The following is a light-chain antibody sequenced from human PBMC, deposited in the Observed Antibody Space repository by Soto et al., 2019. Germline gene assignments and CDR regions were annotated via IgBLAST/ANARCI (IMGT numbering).Light chain of an antibody. Sequence: DIQMTQSPYSLSASVGDRVTITCRASQSISNYLNWYQQKPGKAPRLLIHAASSLQSGVPSRFSGSGSGTEFTLTISSLQPDDFATYYCQQYHSRRTFGQGTKVDIK. CDR3: QQYHSRRT. CDR2: AAS. J-gene: IGKJ1*01. CDR1: QSISNY. V-gene: IGKV1-39*01.